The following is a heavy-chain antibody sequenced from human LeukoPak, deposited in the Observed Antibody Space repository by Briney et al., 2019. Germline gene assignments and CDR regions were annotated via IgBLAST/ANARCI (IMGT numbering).Heavy chain of an antibody. CDR2: INHNGNVN. J-gene: IGHJ6*02. V-gene: IGHV3-7*03. CDR3: ARGGGLAV. Sequence: GGSLRLSCAASGFTFSSYWMNWARQAPGKGLEWVASINHNGNVNYYVDSVKGRFTISRDNAKNSLYPQMSNLRAEDTAVYFCARGGGLAVWGQGATVTVSS. D-gene: IGHD3-16*01. CDR1: GFTFSSYW.